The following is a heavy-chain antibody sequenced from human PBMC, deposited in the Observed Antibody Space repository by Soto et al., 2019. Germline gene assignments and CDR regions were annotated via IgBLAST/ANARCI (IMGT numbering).Heavy chain of an antibody. V-gene: IGHV4-59*01. J-gene: IGHJ6*03. CDR2: IYYSGST. D-gene: IGHD2-15*01. CDR1: GGSISSYY. CDR3: ARGPYCSGGSCYSGYYYYYYMYV. Sequence: SETLSLTCTVSGGSISSYYWSWIRQPPGKGLEWIGYIYYSGSTNYNPSLKSRVTISVDTSKNQFSLKLSSVTAADTAVYYCARGPYCSGGSCYSGYYYYYYMYVWGKGTTVTVSS.